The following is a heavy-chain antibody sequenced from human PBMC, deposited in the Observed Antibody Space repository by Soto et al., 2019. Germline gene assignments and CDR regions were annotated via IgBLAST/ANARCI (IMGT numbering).Heavy chain of an antibody. J-gene: IGHJ6*02. D-gene: IGHD2-15*01. V-gene: IGHV1-69*01. Sequence: VKVSCKASGGTFSSYAISWVRQAPGQGLEWMGGIIPIFGTANYAQKFQGRVTITADESTSTAYMELSSLRSEDTAVYYCARASDDIVVVVAATRGMDVWGQGTTVTVSS. CDR2: IIPIFGTA. CDR1: GGTFSSYA. CDR3: ARASDDIVVVVAATRGMDV.